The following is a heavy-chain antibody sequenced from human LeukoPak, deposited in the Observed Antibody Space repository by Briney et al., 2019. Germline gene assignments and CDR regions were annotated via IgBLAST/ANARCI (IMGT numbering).Heavy chain of an antibody. Sequence: GGSLRLSCAASGFTFSSYAMSWVRQAPGKGLEWVSAISGSGGSTYYADSVKGRFTISRDNSKNTLYLQMNSLRAEDTAVYYCAKWRNSGYYPPGFDYWGQGTLVTVSS. CDR2: ISGSGGST. CDR3: AKWRNSGYYPPGFDY. J-gene: IGHJ4*02. V-gene: IGHV3-23*01. D-gene: IGHD3-22*01. CDR1: GFTFSSYA.